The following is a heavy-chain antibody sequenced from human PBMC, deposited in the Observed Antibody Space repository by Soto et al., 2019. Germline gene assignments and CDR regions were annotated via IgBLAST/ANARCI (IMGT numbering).Heavy chain of an antibody. Sequence: GASVKVSCKASGGTFSSYAISWVRQAPGQGLEWMGGIIPIFGTANYAQKFQGRVTITADESTSTAYMELSSLRSEDTAVYYCXRVKVVGATSAFDIWGQGTMVTVSS. CDR2: IIPIFGTA. CDR3: XRVKVVGATSAFDI. V-gene: IGHV1-69*13. J-gene: IGHJ3*02. CDR1: GGTFSSYA. D-gene: IGHD1-26*01.